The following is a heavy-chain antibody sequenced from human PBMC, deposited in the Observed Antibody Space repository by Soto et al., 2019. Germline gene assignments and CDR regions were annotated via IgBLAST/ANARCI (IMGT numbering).Heavy chain of an antibody. CDR2: ISYDGSNK. J-gene: IGHJ4*02. Sequence: GGSLRLSCAASGFTFSSYAMHWVRQAPGKGLEWVAVISYDGSNKYYADSVKGRFTISRDNSKNTLYLQMNSLRAEDTAVYYCAKAGYYDSSGYYSYFDYWGQGTLVTVSS. V-gene: IGHV3-30-3*01. CDR1: GFTFSSYA. D-gene: IGHD3-22*01. CDR3: AKAGYYDSSGYYSYFDY.